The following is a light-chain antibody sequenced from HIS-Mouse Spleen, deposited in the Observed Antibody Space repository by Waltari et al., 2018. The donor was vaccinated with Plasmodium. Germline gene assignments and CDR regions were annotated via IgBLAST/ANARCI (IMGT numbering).Light chain of an antibody. J-gene: IGLJ1*01. CDR3: CSYAGSYTYV. Sequence: QSALTQPRSVSGSPGPSVTISCTGTSRDVGGYNYVSWYQQHPGKAPKLMIYDASKRPSGVPDRFSGSKSGNTASLTISGLQAEDEADYYCCSYAGSYTYVFGTGTKVTVL. CDR1: SRDVGGYNY. CDR2: DAS. V-gene: IGLV2-11*01.